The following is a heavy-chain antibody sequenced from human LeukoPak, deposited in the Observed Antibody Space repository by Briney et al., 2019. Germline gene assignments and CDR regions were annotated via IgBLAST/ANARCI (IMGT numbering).Heavy chain of an antibody. J-gene: IGHJ4*02. CDR2: IKQDESEK. D-gene: IGHD6-19*01. CDR1: GFTFSSYW. CDR3: AKATAGVAVAAPIDY. Sequence: GGSLRLSCVASGFTFSSYWMSWVRQAPGKGLEWVANIKQDESEKYYVDSVKGRFTISRDNAKNSLYLQMNSLRAEDTALYYCAKATAGVAVAAPIDYWGQGTLVTVSS. V-gene: IGHV3-7*03.